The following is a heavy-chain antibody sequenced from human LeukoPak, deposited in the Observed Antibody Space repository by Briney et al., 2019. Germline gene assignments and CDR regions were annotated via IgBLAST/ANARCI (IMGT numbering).Heavy chain of an antibody. CDR1: GFTFSSYN. J-gene: IGHJ4*02. CDR2: ISTSSYTI. Sequence: PGGSLRLSCAASGFTFSSYNMNWVRQAPGKGLEWVSYISTSSYTIYYADSVKGRFAISRDNAKNSLYLQMNSLRAEDTAVYYCARDVSGGSAALDYWGQGTLVTVSS. CDR3: ARDVSGGSAALDY. D-gene: IGHD2-15*01. V-gene: IGHV3-48*04.